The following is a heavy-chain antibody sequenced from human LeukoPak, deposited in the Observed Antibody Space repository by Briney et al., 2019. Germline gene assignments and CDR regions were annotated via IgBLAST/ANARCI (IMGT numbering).Heavy chain of an antibody. CDR3: ARDEGGGSYFFDY. V-gene: IGHV3-23*01. CDR1: GFTFSSYA. Sequence: GGSLRLSCAASGFTFSSYAMTWVRQAPGTGLEWVSAISDSGGSTYYADSVKGRFTVSGDNSKNTLYLQMNSLRAEDTAVYYCARDEGGGSYFFDYWGQGTLVTVSS. D-gene: IGHD1-26*01. J-gene: IGHJ4*02. CDR2: ISDSGGST.